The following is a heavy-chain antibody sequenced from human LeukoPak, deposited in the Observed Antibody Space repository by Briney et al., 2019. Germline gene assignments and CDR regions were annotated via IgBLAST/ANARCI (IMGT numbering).Heavy chain of an antibody. D-gene: IGHD4-17*01. V-gene: IGHV3-23*01. CDR3: AKECDYGNTSHMPCY. Sequence: SGGSLRLSCAASALPPSNYAMSWVRQAPGKGLEWVSSISDGGWTAYTDSVKGRFFISRETATSTLYLQMNSLRVEDTAVYYCAKECDYGNTSHMPCYWGQGTLVTVSS. CDR1: ALPPSNYA. CDR2: ISDGGWT. J-gene: IGHJ4*02.